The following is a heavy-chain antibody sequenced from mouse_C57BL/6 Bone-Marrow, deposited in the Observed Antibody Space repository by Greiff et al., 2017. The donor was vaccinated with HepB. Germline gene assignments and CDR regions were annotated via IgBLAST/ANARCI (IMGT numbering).Heavy chain of an antibody. CDR3: ARPHYYGSSYWYFDV. J-gene: IGHJ1*03. V-gene: IGHV1-55*01. Sequence: VQLQQSGAELVKPGASVKMSCKASGYTFTSYWITWVKQRPGQGLEWIGDIYPGSGSTNYNEKFKSKATLTVDTSSSTAYMQLSSLTSEDSAVYYCARPHYYGSSYWYFDVWGTGTTVTVSS. CDR2: IYPGSGST. D-gene: IGHD1-1*01. CDR1: GYTFTSYW.